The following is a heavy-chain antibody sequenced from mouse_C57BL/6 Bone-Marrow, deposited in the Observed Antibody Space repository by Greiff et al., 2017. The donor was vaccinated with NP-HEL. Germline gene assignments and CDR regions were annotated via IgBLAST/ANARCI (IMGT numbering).Heavy chain of an antibody. J-gene: IGHJ4*01. V-gene: IGHV5-15*01. CDR1: GFTFSDYG. CDR3: ARHGVVAMDY. D-gene: IGHD1-1*01. CDR2: ISNLAYSI. Sequence: EVQRVESGGGLVQPGGSLKLSCAASGFTFSDYGMAWVRQAPRKGPAWVAFISNLAYSIYYADTVTGRFTISRENAKNTLYLEMSSLRSEDTAMYYCARHGVVAMDYWGQGTSVTVSS.